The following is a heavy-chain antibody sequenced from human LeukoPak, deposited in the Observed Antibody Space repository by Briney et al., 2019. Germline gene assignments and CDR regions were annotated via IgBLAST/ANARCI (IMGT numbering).Heavy chain of an antibody. Sequence: SETLSLTCTVSGGSISSSSYYWSWIRQPPGKGLEWIGEINHSGSTNYNPSLKSRVTISVDTSKNQFSLKLSSVTAADTAVYYCARLISRTSYSSSWKNYYFDYWGQGTLVTVSS. CDR2: INHSGST. D-gene: IGHD6-13*01. CDR3: ARLISRTSYSSSWKNYYFDY. CDR1: GGSISSSSYY. J-gene: IGHJ4*02. V-gene: IGHV4-39*07.